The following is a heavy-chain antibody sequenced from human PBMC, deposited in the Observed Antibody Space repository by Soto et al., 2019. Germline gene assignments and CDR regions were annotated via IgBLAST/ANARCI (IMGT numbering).Heavy chain of an antibody. V-gene: IGHV3-33*01. Sequence: QVQLVESGGGVVQPGRSLRLSCAASGFTFSSYGMHWVRQAPGKGLEWVAVIWYDGSNKYYADSVKGRFTISRDNSKNTLSVQMNSLRAEDTAVYYCARDSSRWRHRIFYYMDVWGKGTTVTVSS. CDR1: GFTFSSYG. J-gene: IGHJ6*03. CDR3: ARDSSRWRHRIFYYMDV. D-gene: IGHD6-13*01. CDR2: IWYDGSNK.